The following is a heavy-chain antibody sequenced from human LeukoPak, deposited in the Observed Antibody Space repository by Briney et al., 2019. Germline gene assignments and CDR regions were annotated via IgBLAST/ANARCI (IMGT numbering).Heavy chain of an antibody. CDR3: AREARGSSSWFFPWYYMDV. D-gene: IGHD6-13*01. CDR1: GGSFSGYY. V-gene: IGHV4-34*01. Sequence: PSETLSLTCAVYGGSFSGYYWSWIRQPPGKGLEWIGEINHSGSTNYNPSLKSRVTISVDTSKNQFSLKLSSVTAADTAVYYCAREARGSSSWFFPWYYMDVWGKGTTVTVSS. J-gene: IGHJ6*03. CDR2: INHSGST.